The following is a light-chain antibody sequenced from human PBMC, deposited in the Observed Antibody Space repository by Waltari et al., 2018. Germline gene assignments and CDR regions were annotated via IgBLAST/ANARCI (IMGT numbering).Light chain of an antibody. V-gene: IGKV3-20*01. CDR3: QQYGTLPVT. J-gene: IGKJ5*01. CDR1: QNVDNNY. CDR2: GAS. Sequence: EILLTQSPGTLSLSPGETATLSCRASQNVDNNYVAWYQQKPGQPPKLLIYGASGRGSGNPDRFSGSGSGKDFTLTISRLEPEDFVVYHCQQYGTLPVTFGQGTRLEIK.